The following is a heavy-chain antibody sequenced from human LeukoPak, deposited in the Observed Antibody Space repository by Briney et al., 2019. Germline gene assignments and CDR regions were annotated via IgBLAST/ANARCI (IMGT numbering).Heavy chain of an antibody. J-gene: IGHJ4*02. CDR1: GFTFSSYA. CDR2: ISGSGGGT. Sequence: PGGSLRLSCAASGFTFSSYAMSWVRQAPGKGLEWVSAISGSGGGTYYADSVKGRFTISRDNSKNTLYLQMNSLRAEDTAVYYCAKGLGATYYFDYWGQGTLVTVSS. D-gene: IGHD1-26*01. CDR3: AKGLGATYYFDY. V-gene: IGHV3-23*01.